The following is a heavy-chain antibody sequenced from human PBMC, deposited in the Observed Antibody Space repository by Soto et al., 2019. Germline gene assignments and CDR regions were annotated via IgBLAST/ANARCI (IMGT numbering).Heavy chain of an antibody. D-gene: IGHD3-3*01. CDR3: ARDGGFYSGRDV. CDR2: IYYSGST. V-gene: IGHV4-59*01. Sequence: PSETLSLTCTVSGGSIGSYYWNWIRQPPGKGLEWIGYIYYSGSTNYNPSLKSRVTISVDTSKNQFSLRLSSVTAADTAVYYCARDGGFYSGRDVWGQGTTVTVSS. CDR1: GGSIGSYY. J-gene: IGHJ6*02.